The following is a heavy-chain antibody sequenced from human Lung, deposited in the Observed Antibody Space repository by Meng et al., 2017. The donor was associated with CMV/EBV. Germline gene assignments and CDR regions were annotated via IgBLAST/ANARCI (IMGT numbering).Heavy chain of an antibody. V-gene: IGHV1-2*02. D-gene: IGHD3-9*01. J-gene: IGHJ4*02. CDR1: GYTFTDHY. CDR3: ARDNDWGPDY. CDR2: IYPNSGGT. Sequence: SXXVSCKASGYTFTDHYFHWVRQAPGQGLEWMGWIYPNSGGTHYAQKFQGRLTVTTDTSISTGYMELSSLGSDDTAVYYCARDNDWGPDYWGQGTLVTGSS.